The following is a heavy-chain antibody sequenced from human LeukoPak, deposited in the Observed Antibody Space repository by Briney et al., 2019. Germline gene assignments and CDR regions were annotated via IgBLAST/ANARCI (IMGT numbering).Heavy chain of an antibody. J-gene: IGHJ5*02. CDR2: IYYSGST. Sequence: PSETLSLTCTVSGGSISSYYWSWIRQPPGKGLEWIGYIYYSGSTNYNPSLKSRVTISVDTSKNQFSLKLSSVTAADTAVYYCARHSADYGDFSNWLDPWGQGTLVTVSS. CDR3: ARHSADYGDFSNWLDP. CDR1: GGSISSYY. D-gene: IGHD4-17*01. V-gene: IGHV4-59*01.